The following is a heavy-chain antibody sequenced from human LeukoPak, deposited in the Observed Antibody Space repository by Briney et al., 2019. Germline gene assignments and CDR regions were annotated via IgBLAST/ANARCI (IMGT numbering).Heavy chain of an antibody. J-gene: IGHJ4*02. D-gene: IGHD3-9*01. Sequence: SGTLSLTCSISGGSIYSHSWWSWVRQPPGKGLEWIGEIYHGGDTNYDPSLKSRVSMSVDTSKNQFSLKLSSVTAADTAVCYCARGSKYYDILGWGQGTLVTVSS. V-gene: IGHV4-4*02. CDR2: IYHGGDT. CDR1: GGSIYSHSW. CDR3: ARGSKYYDILG.